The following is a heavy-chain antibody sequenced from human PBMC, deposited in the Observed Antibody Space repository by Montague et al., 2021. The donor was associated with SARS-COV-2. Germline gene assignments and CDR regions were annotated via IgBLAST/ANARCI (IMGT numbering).Heavy chain of an antibody. Sequence: SETLSLTCTVSGGSISGYYWSWIRQSPGKGLEWIGYFYYSGSTKYNPFLESRVTVSVDRSKNQVSLKLSSVTPADTAVYYCARLLRSCSNGVCRTYYYYAMDVWGQGTTVTVSS. CDR1: GGSISGYY. CDR3: ARLLRSCSNGVCRTYYYYAMDV. J-gene: IGHJ6*02. V-gene: IGHV4-59*01. CDR2: FYYSGST. D-gene: IGHD2-8*01.